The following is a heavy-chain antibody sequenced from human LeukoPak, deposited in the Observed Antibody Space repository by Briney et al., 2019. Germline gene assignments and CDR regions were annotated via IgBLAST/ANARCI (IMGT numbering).Heavy chain of an antibody. CDR1: GGSFSGYY. V-gene: IGHV4-34*01. J-gene: IGHJ4*02. Sequence: SETLSLTCAVYGGSFSGYYWSWIRQPPGKGLEWIGEINHSGSTNYNPSLKSRVTISVDTSKNQFSLKLSSVTAADTAVYYCARPNAYCGGDCYSGDYWGQGTLVTVSS. D-gene: IGHD2-21*02. CDR2: INHSGST. CDR3: ARPNAYCGGDCYSGDY.